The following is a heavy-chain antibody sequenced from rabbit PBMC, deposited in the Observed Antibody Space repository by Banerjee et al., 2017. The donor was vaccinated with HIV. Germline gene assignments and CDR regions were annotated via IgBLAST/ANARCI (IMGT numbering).Heavy chain of an antibody. CDR1: GFSLSNNYY. V-gene: IGHV1S45*01. CDR3: ASSPSGAVYDWFDL. D-gene: IGHD1-1*01. CDR2: IYTGSSGST. J-gene: IGHJ5*01. Sequence: QEQLKETGGGLVQPGGSLTLSCKASGFSLSNNYYMCWVRQAPGKGLEWIACIYTGSSGSTYYASWAKGRFTISKTSSTTVTLQMTSLTAADTATYFCASSPSGAVYDWFDLWGPGTLVTVS.